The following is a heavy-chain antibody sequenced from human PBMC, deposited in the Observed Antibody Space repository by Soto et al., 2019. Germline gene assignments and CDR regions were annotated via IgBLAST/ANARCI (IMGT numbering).Heavy chain of an antibody. CDR1: GYSISSGYY. J-gene: IGHJ5*02. V-gene: IGHV4-38-2*01. CDR3: ARAFEDDFWSGYSNWFDP. D-gene: IGHD3-3*01. CDR2: IYHSGST. Sequence: PSETLSLTCAVSGYSISSGYYWGWIRQPPGKGLEWIGSIYHSGSTYYNPSLKSRVTISVDTSKNQFSLKLSSVTAADTAVYYCARAFEDDFWSGYSNWFDPWGQGTLVTVSS.